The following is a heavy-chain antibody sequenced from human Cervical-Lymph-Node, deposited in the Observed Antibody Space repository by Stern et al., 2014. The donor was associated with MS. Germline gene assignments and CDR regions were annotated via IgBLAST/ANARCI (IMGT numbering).Heavy chain of an antibody. D-gene: IGHD5-24*01. V-gene: IGHV1-46*01. CDR2: INPSGGST. J-gene: IGHJ4*02. Sequence: QVQLVESGAEVKKPGASVKVSCKASGYTFTSYYMHWVRQAPGQGLEWMGIINPSGGSTSYAQKFQGRVTMTRDTSTSTVYMELSSLRSEDTAVYYCARDGGLEMATYYFDYWGQGTLVTVSS. CDR3: ARDGGLEMATYYFDY. CDR1: GYTFTSYY.